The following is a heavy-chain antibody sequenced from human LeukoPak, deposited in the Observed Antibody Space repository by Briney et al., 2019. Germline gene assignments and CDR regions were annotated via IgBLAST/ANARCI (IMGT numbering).Heavy chain of an antibody. CDR2: IYYSGST. J-gene: IGHJ3*02. CDR3: ARGSNGWYEAAFDI. D-gene: IGHD6-19*01. Sequence: SETLSLTCTVSGGSISSGDYYWSWIRQPPGKGLEWIGYIYYSGSTYYNPSLKSRVTISVDTSKNQFSLKLSSVTAADTAVYYCARGSNGWYEAAFDIWGQGTMVTVSS. CDR1: GGSISSGDYY. V-gene: IGHV4-30-4*08.